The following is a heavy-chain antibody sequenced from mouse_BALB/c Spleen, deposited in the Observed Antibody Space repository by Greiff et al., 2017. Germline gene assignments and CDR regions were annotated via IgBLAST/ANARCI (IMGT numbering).Heavy chain of an antibody. V-gene: IGHV3-2*02. CDR1: GYSITSDYA. CDR2: ISYSGST. CDR3: ARGRVYYGSSYRDYFDY. D-gene: IGHD1-1*01. J-gene: IGHJ2*01. Sequence: VQLQQSGPCLVKPSQSLSLTCTVTGYSITSDYAWNWIRQFPGNKLEWMGYISYSGSTSYNPSLKSRISITRDTSKNQFFLQLNSVTTEDTATYYCARGRVYYGSSYRDYFDYWGQGTTLTVSS.